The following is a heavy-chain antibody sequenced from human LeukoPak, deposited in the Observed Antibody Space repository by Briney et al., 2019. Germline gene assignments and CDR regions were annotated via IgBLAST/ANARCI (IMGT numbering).Heavy chain of an antibody. D-gene: IGHD3-10*01. CDR2: IGSSSTYI. J-gene: IGHJ4*02. CDR1: GFTFSSYS. CDR3: ARDLGTMVYFDY. V-gene: IGHV3-21*01. Sequence: GGSLRLSYAASGFTFSSYSMNWVRQAPGKGLEWVASIGSSSTYIYYADSVKGRFTISRDNAKNSLYLQMNSLRAEDTAVYYCARDLGTMVYFDYWGQGTLVTVSS.